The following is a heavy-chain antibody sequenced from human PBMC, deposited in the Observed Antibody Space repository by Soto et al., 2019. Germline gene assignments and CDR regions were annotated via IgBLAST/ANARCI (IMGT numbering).Heavy chain of an antibody. J-gene: IGHJ6*02. D-gene: IGHD1-26*01. V-gene: IGHV4-4*02. CDR3: ARVSGSYYYGMDG. CDR2: IYHSGST. CDR1: GGSISSSNW. Sequence: QVQLQESGPGLVKPSGTLSLTCAVSGGSISSSNWWSWVRQPPGKGLEWIGEIYHSGSTNYNPSLKSRVAISVAKSKNPFSLKLSSVTAADTAVYYCARVSGSYYYGMDGWGQGTTVTVSS.